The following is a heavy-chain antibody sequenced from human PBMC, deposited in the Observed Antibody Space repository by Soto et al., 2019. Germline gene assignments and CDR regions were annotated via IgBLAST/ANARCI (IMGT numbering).Heavy chain of an antibody. CDR1: GFTVSSNY. CDR3: ARAQAYGGNSPPGY. V-gene: IGHV3-66*01. D-gene: IGHD2-21*02. J-gene: IGHJ4*02. Sequence: PGGSLRLSCAASGFTVSSNYMSWVRQAPGKGLEWVSVIYSGGSTYYADSVKGRFTISRDNSKNTLYLQVNSLRAEDTAVYYCARAQAYGGNSPPGYWGQGTLVTVSS. CDR2: IYSGGST.